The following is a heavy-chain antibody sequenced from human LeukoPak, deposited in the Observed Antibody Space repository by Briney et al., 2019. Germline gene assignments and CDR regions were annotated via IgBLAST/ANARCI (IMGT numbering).Heavy chain of an antibody. CDR1: GFTFDDYG. Sequence: PGGSLRLSCAASGFTFDDYGMSWVRQAPGKGLEWVSYISSSGSTIYYADSVKGRFTISRDNAKNSLYLQMNSLRAEDTAVYYCARALYYYDSSGYSNWFDPWGQGTLVTVSS. CDR2: ISSSGSTI. D-gene: IGHD3-22*01. CDR3: ARALYYYDSSGYSNWFDP. J-gene: IGHJ5*02. V-gene: IGHV3-48*03.